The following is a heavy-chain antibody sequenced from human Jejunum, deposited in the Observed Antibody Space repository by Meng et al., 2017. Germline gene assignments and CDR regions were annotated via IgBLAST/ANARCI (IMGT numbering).Heavy chain of an antibody. J-gene: IGHJ4*02. V-gene: IGHV4-4*02. CDR2: IYHSGST. CDR1: GGSISSVYW. CDR3: ARGGYYSFDY. Sequence: QVQLQESGPGLVKPSETLSLTCAVSGGSISSVYWWTWVRQSPGKGLEWIGEIYHSGSTNYNPSLKRRVTISVDKSKNQFSLKLTSVTAADTAVYYCARGGYYSFDYWGQGTLVTVSS. D-gene: IGHD5-18*01.